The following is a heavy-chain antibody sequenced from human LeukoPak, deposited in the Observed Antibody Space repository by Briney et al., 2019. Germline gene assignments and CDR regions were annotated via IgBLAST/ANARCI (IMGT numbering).Heavy chain of an antibody. CDR3: AADLLGQLVDY. CDR1: GGTFSSYA. CDR2: IIPIFGTA. J-gene: IGHJ4*02. D-gene: IGHD6-6*01. V-gene: IGHV1-69*01. Sequence: SVKVSCKASGGTFSSYAISWARQAPGQGLEWMGGIIPIFGTANYAQKFQGRVTITADESTSTAYMELSSLRSEDTAVYYCAADLLGQLVDYWGQGTLVTVSS.